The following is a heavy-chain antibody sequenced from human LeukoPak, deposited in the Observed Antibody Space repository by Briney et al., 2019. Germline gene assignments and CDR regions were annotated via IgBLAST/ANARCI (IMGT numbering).Heavy chain of an antibody. CDR3: ASQIVVPAALMGAFDI. D-gene: IGHD2-2*01. V-gene: IGHV4-39*01. CDR2: IYYSRST. J-gene: IGHJ3*02. Sequence: PSETLSLTCTVSGGSISSNSYYWGWIRQPPGKGLEWIGSIYYSRSTYYNPSLKSRVTISVDTSKNQFSLKLSSVTAADTAVYYCASQIVVPAALMGAFDIWGQGTMVTVSS. CDR1: GGSISSNSYY.